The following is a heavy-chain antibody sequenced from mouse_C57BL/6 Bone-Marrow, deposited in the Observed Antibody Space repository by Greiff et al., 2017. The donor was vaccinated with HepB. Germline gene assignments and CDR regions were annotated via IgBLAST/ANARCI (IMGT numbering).Heavy chain of an antibody. CDR1: GYTFTDYN. CDR2: INPNNGGT. J-gene: IGHJ3*01. Sequence: VQLQQSGPELVKPGASVKIPCKASGYTFTDYNMDWVKQSHGKSLEWIGDINPNNGGTIYNQKFKGKATLTVDKSSSTAYMELRSLTSEDTAVYYCVRSTNGWFAYWGQGTLVTVSA. V-gene: IGHV1-18*01. CDR3: VRSTNGWFAY.